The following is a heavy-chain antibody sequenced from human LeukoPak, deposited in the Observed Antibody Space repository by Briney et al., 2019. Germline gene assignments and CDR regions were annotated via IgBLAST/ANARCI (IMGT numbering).Heavy chain of an antibody. D-gene: IGHD6-13*01. Sequence: PGGALRLSCAASGFTFSSYAMNWVRQAPGKGLEWVAKMKQDGREKYFVDSVKGRFTISRDNAKSSVYLQMNSQRAEDTAVYYCARGGRSNWYGYAFDIWGQGTMVTVSS. V-gene: IGHV3-7*01. J-gene: IGHJ3*02. CDR2: MKQDGREK. CDR1: GFTFSSYA. CDR3: ARGGRSNWYGYAFDI.